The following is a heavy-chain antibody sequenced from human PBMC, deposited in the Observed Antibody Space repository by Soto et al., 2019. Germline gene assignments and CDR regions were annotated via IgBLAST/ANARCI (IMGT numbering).Heavy chain of an antibody. Sequence: GGSLRLSCTTSGFTFGDYALSWVRQAPGKGLEWVGFIRRNAYGGTTDYAASVKGRFTISRDDSKGIAYLQMNSLRTEDTALYYCTRASSLDFDFWGQGTLVTVSS. V-gene: IGHV3-49*04. J-gene: IGHJ4*02. CDR3: TRASSLDFDF. CDR1: GFTFGDYA. CDR2: IRRNAYGGTT.